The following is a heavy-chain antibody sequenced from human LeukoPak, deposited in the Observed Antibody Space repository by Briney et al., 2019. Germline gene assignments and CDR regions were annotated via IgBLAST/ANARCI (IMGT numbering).Heavy chain of an antibody. Sequence: SETLSLTCTVSGYSISSGYYWGWIRQPPGKGLEWIGSIYHSGSTYYNPSLKSRVTISVDTSKNQFSLKLSSVTAADTAVYYCARAVGYFDWFWAFDIWGQGTMVTVSS. V-gene: IGHV4-38-2*02. CDR3: ARAVGYFDWFWAFDI. CDR2: IYHSGST. J-gene: IGHJ3*02. CDR1: GYSISSGYY. D-gene: IGHD3-9*01.